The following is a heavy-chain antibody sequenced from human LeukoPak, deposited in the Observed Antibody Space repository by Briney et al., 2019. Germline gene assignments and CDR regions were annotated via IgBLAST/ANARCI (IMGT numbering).Heavy chain of an antibody. J-gene: IGHJ4*02. V-gene: IGHV4-59*01. CDR3: ARDGSDYYDSSGYLRLFDY. D-gene: IGHD3-22*01. CDR2: IYYSGST. CDR1: RGSLSGYY. Sequence: PSETLSLTCAVSRGSLSGYYWSWIRQPPGKGLEWIGYIYYSGSTNYNPSLKSRVTISVDTSKNQFSLKLSSVTAADTAVYYCARDGSDYYDSSGYLRLFDYWGQGTLVTVSS.